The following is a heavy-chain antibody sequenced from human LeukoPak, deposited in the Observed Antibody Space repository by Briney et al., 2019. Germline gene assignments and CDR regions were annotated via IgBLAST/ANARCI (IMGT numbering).Heavy chain of an antibody. CDR1: GFTFSSYS. V-gene: IGHV3-21*01. CDR2: ISSSSSYI. Sequence: PGGSLRLSCAASGFTFSSYSMNWVRQAPGKGLEWVSSISSSSSYIYYADSVKGRFTISRDNAKNSLYLQMNSLRAEDTAVYYCARGLGGAYDSRKLGRTPYYFDYWGQGTLVTVSS. J-gene: IGHJ4*02. CDR3: ARGLGGAYDSRKLGRTPYYFDY. D-gene: IGHD3-22*01.